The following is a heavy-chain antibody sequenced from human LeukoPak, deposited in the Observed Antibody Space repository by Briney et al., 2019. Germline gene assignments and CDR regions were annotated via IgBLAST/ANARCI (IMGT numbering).Heavy chain of an antibody. V-gene: IGHV3-66*01. CDR3: ARYNYESGGYYSPDQYYGMDV. D-gene: IGHD3-22*01. J-gene: IGHJ6*02. Sequence: GGSLRLSCAASGFIVSDKSMTWVRQAQGKGLEWVSVIYSGGTTSHTDSVKGRFTISRDNSKNTVYPQMNSLRVEDTAVYYCARYNYESGGYYSPDQYYGMDVWGQGATVTVSS. CDR2: IYSGGTT. CDR1: GFIVSDKS.